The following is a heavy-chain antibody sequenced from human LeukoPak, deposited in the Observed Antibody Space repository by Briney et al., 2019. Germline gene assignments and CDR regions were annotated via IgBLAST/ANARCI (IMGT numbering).Heavy chain of an antibody. V-gene: IGHV2-5*01. CDR3: AHRQMSTFDY. J-gene: IGHJ4*02. CDR1: WFSLATRGVA. D-gene: IGHD5-24*01. Sequence: SGHTLANPTQILTLSCTFSWFSLATRGVAVAWICQPPGKTLEWLAVICGNDDKCYSPSLMSRLSITKATSKNQVVLTMTNMDPADTATYFCAHRQMSTFDYWGQGTLVTVSS. CDR2: ICGNDDK.